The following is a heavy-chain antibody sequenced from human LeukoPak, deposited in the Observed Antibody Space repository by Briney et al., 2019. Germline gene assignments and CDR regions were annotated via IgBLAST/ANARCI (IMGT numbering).Heavy chain of an antibody. CDR3: ARGQYTAFDI. CDR2: TSCRSQCYS. D-gene: IGHD4-11*01. V-gene: IGHV6-1*01. J-gene: IGHJ3*02. Sequence: SQTLSLTCATSGDSLSGNNIAWNWIRQSPSRGLEWLGRTSCRSQCYSDYALSIKSRITVSADTSKNQFSLQLNSVTPEDTAVYYCARGQYTAFDIWGQGTMVTVSS. CDR1: GDSLSGNNIA.